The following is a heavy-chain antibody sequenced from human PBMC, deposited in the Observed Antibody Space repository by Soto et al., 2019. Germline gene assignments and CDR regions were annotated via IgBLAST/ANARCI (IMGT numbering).Heavy chain of an antibody. V-gene: IGHV4-30-4*01. Sequence: QVQLQESGPGLVKPSQTLSLTCTVSGGSVSSGDSYWSWIRQPPGKGLEWIAHIYYTGSTYYNPSLKSRIAISLDTSKNQFSLKLSSVTAADTAVYYCASVTRYCSGGRCYPNWFDPWGQGTLVTVSS. CDR1: GGSVSSGDSY. CDR3: ASVTRYCSGGRCYPNWFDP. D-gene: IGHD2-15*01. J-gene: IGHJ5*02. CDR2: IYYTGST.